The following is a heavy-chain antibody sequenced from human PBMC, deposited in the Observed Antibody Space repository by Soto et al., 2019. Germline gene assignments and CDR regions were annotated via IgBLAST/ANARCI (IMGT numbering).Heavy chain of an antibody. CDR1: GYTFTSYG. J-gene: IGHJ6*02. D-gene: IGHD6-6*01. CDR2: ISAYNGNT. CDR3: ARSRLAARPYCFGMDV. Sequence: QVQLVQSGAEVKKPGASVKVSCKASGYTFTSYGISWVRQAPGQGLEWMGWISAYNGNTNYAQKLQGRVTMTTDTSPSTAYMEVRSQRSDDTAVYYCARSRLAARPYCFGMDVWGQGTTVTVSS. V-gene: IGHV1-18*01.